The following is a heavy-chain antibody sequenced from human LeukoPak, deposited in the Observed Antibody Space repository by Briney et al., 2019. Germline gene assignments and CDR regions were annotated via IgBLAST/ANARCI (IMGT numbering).Heavy chain of an antibody. J-gene: IGHJ5*02. D-gene: IGHD6-13*01. CDR2: IYYSGST. Sequence: SETLSLTCTVSGGSITNYYWNWIRQPPGKGLEWIGYIYYSGSTNYNPSLKSRVTISVDTSKNQFSLKLSSVTAADTAVYYCAKKGPSAAHWFDPWGQGTLVIVSS. CDR1: GGSITNYY. V-gene: IGHV4-59*01. CDR3: AKKGPSAAHWFDP.